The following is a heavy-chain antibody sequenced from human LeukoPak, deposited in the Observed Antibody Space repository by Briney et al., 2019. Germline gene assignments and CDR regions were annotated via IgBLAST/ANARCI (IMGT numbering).Heavy chain of an antibody. Sequence: PGGSLRLSCAASGFTFSSYAMSWVRQAPGKGLEWVGRIKSKTDGGTTDYAAPVKGRFTISRDNSKNTLYLQMNSLRAEDTAVYYCAKGGYGITIFGVVKYWGQGTLVTVSS. CDR1: GFTFSSYA. D-gene: IGHD3-3*01. CDR2: IKSKTDGGTT. V-gene: IGHV3-15*01. CDR3: AKGGYGITIFGVVKY. J-gene: IGHJ4*02.